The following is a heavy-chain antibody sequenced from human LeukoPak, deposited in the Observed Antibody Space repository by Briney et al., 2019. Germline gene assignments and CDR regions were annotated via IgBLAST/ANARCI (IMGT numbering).Heavy chain of an antibody. CDR1: GFTFSSYE. J-gene: IGHJ4*02. CDR2: ISGSGSTI. Sequence: GGSLRLSCAASGFTFSSYEMNWVRQAPGKGLEWVSYISGSGSTIYYADSVKGRFAISRDNAKNSLYLQMNSLRAEDTAVYYCARDLRCGGDCPGYWGQGTLVTVSS. V-gene: IGHV3-48*03. D-gene: IGHD2-21*02. CDR3: ARDLRCGGDCPGY.